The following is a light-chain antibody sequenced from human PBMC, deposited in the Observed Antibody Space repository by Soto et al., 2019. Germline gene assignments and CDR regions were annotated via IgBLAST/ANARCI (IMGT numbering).Light chain of an antibody. V-gene: IGKV1-27*01. Sequence: DIQMTQSPSSLSASVGDRVTITCRASQGISNLLAWYQQRPGKLPKLLIYAASTLQPGVPSRFTGSGSGTDFTLTISRLEPEDFAVYYCQQYGSSPLTFGGGTKVDIK. CDR1: QGISNL. CDR3: QQYGSSPLT. J-gene: IGKJ4*01. CDR2: AAS.